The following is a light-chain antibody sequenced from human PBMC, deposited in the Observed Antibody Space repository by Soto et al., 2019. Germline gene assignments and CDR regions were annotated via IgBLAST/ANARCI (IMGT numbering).Light chain of an antibody. CDR3: ASFTRSVTVV. J-gene: IGLJ2*01. CDR2: DVN. V-gene: IGLV2-14*03. Sequence: QSALTQPASVSGSPGQSITISCAGTSSDVGGYNYVSWYQQHPGKVPRLIISDVNNRPSGVSDRFSGSKSGNTASLTISGLPAEDEADYYCASFTRSVTVVFGGGTKLTVL. CDR1: SSDVGGYNY.